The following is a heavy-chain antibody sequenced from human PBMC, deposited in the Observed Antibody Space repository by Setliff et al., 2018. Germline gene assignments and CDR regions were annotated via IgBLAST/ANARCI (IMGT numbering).Heavy chain of an antibody. CDR3: AKDTHYYSSSGYYCFDY. Sequence: LSLSCATSGFIFSNFAMSWVRQAPGKGLQWVATVSGSRTTYYADSVKGRFTVSRDNSRNTLFLQMNSLRAEDTAVYYCAKDTHYYSSSGYYCFDYWGQGTLVTVSS. D-gene: IGHD3-22*01. CDR2: VSGSRTT. CDR1: GFIFSNFA. J-gene: IGHJ4*02. V-gene: IGHV3-23*01.